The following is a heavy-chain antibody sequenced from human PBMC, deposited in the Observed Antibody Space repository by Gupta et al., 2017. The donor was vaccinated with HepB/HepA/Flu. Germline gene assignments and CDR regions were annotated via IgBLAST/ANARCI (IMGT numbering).Heavy chain of an antibody. Sequence: EVQLVESGGDLVQPGGSLRRSCAAAQLMKDYAMHWLRQIPGKGLDWVSGIYWDGRTGYADSVKGRFTISRDNTKNSLFLQMNSLRAKDTALYFCTKDIQPGGTDVWGQGTTVIVSS. CDR2: IYWDGRT. D-gene: IGHD5-18*01. CDR1: QLMKDYA. V-gene: IGHV3-9*01. J-gene: IGHJ6*02. CDR3: TKDIQPGGTDV.